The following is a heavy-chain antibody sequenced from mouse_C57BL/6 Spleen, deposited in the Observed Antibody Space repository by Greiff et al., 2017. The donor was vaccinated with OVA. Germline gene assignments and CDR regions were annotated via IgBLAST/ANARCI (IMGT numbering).Heavy chain of an antibody. CDR3: ARWTTMVTTRYFDY. Sequence: QVQLKQPGAELVKPGASVKMSCKASGYTFTSYWITWVKQRPGQGLEWIGDIYPGSGSTNYNEKFKSKATLTVDTSSSTAYMQLSSLTSEDSAVYYCARWTTMVTTRYFDYWGQGTTLTVSS. D-gene: IGHD2-2*01. CDR2: IYPGSGST. V-gene: IGHV1-55*01. CDR1: GYTFTSYW. J-gene: IGHJ2*01.